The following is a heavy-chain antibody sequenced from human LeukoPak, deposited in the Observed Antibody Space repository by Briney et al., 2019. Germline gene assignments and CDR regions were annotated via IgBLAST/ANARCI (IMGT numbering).Heavy chain of an antibody. J-gene: IGHJ4*02. V-gene: IGHV3-48*01. D-gene: IGHD3-16*02. CDR1: GFTFSSYA. CDR2: ISSSSSTI. CDR3: ARVRGGLRLGELSSPH. Sequence: PGGSLRLSCAASGFTFSSYAMHWVRQAPGKGLEWVSYISSSSSTIYYADSVKGRFTISRDNAKNSLYLQMNSLRAEDTAVYYCARVRGGLRLGELSSPHWGQGTLVTVSS.